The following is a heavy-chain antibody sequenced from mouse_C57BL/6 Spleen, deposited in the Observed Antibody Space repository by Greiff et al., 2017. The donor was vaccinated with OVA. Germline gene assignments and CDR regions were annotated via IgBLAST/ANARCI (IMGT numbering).Heavy chain of an antibody. V-gene: IGHV1-80*01. CDR2: IYPGDGDT. CDR3: ARMRMGLITTVEYYFDD. J-gene: IGHJ2*01. D-gene: IGHD1-1*01. CDR1: GYAFSSYW. Sequence: QVQLQQSGAELVKPGASVKISCKASGYAFSSYWMNWVKQRPGKGLEWIGQIYPGDGDTNYNGKFKGKATLTADKSSSTAYMQLSSLTSEDSAVYFCARMRMGLITTVEYYFDDWGQGTTLTVAS.